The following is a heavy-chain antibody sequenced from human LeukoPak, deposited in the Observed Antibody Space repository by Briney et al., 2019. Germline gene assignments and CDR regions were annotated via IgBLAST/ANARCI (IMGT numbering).Heavy chain of an antibody. CDR1: GFSFMNAW. CDR3: TTFYHEYSPY. V-gene: IGHV3-15*01. CDR2: IKSNADGGTP. D-gene: IGHD2/OR15-2a*01. Sequence: RTGGSLRLSCAASGFSFMNAWMIWVRQAPGKGLEWVGRIKSNADGGTPDYAAHARGRFTISRDDSKNTLYLQMNSLKTEDTAVYYCTTFYHEYSPYWGRGTLVTVSS. J-gene: IGHJ4*02.